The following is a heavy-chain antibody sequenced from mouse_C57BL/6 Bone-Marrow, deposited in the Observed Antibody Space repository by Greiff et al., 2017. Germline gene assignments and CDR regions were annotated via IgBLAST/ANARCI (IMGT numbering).Heavy chain of an antibody. Sequence: DVKLQESGPGLVKPSQSLSLTCSVTAYSITSGYYWNWIRQFPGNKLEWMGYISYDGSNNYNPSLKNRISITRDTSKNQFFLKLNSVTTEDTATYYCARDEGLPTGGWFAYWGQGTLVTVSA. J-gene: IGHJ3*01. CDR3: ARDEGLPTGGWFAY. D-gene: IGHD2-4*01. CDR2: ISYDGSN. V-gene: IGHV3-6*01. CDR1: AYSITSGYY.